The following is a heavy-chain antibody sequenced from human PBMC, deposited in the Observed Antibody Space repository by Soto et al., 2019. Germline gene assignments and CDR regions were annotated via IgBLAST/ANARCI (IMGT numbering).Heavy chain of an antibody. D-gene: IGHD3-3*01. J-gene: IGHJ3*02. Sequence: GGSLRLSCAASGFTFSDYYMSWIRQAPGKGLEWVSYISSSGSTIYYADSVKGRFTISRDNAKNSLYLQMNSLRAEDTAVYYCAKSITTWNAFDIWGQGTMVTVSS. CDR1: GFTFSDYY. V-gene: IGHV3-11*01. CDR3: AKSITTWNAFDI. CDR2: ISSSGSTI.